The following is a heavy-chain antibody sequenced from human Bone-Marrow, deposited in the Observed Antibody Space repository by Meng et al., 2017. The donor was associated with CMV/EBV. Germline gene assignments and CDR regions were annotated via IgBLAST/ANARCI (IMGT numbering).Heavy chain of an antibody. CDR3: AHRPTEGLFDY. V-gene: IGHV2-5*02. Sequence: QIHLKESGPALLKPTQNLTLTCTFSGCSLHSNGMGVGWIRQPPGKALEWLAIIYWDGDKRYSTSLKSRLTITKDTSNNQVVLTMTNMGPVDTATYFCAHRPTEGLFDYWGQGTLVTVSS. CDR1: GCSLHSNGMG. J-gene: IGHJ4*02. CDR2: IYWDGDK.